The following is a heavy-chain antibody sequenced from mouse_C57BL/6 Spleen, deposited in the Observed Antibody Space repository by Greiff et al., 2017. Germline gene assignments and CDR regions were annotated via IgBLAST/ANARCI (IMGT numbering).Heavy chain of an antibody. V-gene: IGHV1-52*01. J-gene: IGHJ4*01. CDR2: IDPSDSET. D-gene: IGHD2-2*01. CDR1: GYTFTSYW. Sequence: VKLQQPGAELVRPGSSVKLSCKASGYTFTSYWMHWVKQRPIQGLEWIGNIDPSDSETHYNQKFKDKATWTVDKSSSTAYMQLSSLTSEDSAVYYCARSGGYDGAMDYWGQGTSVTVSS. CDR3: ARSGGYDGAMDY.